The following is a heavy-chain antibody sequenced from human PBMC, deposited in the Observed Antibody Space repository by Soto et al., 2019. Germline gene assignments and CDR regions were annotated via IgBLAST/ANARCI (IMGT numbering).Heavy chain of an antibody. CDR1: GFTFSSYS. J-gene: IGHJ4*02. CDR2: ISNAGDDK. V-gene: IGHV3-30-3*01. D-gene: IGHD4-17*01. CDR3: ARPTVPTYTRYLDQ. Sequence: QSGGSLRLSCAASGFTFSSYSMHWVRQAPGKGLEWVAVISNAGDDKHYADSVKGRFTISRDNSKNTLYLQMDSLRTDDSAVFYCARPTVPTYTRYLDQWGQGTLVTVSS.